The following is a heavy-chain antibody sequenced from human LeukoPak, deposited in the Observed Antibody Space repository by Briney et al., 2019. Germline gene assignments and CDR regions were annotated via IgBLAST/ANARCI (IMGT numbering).Heavy chain of an antibody. CDR1: EYTFTGYY. Sequence: ASVKVSCKASEYTFTGYYMHWVRQAPGQGLEWMGWINPNSGGTNYAQKFQGRVTMTRDTSISTAYMELSRLRSDDTAVYYCARASFYGDYGDWFDPWGQGTLVTVSS. J-gene: IGHJ5*02. CDR2: INPNSGGT. CDR3: ARASFYGDYGDWFDP. V-gene: IGHV1-2*02. D-gene: IGHD4-17*01.